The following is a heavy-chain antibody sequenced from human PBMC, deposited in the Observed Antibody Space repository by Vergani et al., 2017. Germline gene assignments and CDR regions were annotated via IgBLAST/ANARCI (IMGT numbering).Heavy chain of an antibody. CDR3: ARGGYSSGWYDAFDI. J-gene: IGHJ3*02. V-gene: IGHV1-69*04. CDR1: GGTFSSYA. CDR2: IIPILGIA. Sequence: QVQLVQSGAEVKKPGSSVKVSCKASGGTFSSYAISWVRQAPGQGLEWMGRIIPILGIANYAQKFQGRVTITADKSTSTAYMELSSLRSEDTAVYYCARGGYSSGWYDAFDIWGQGTMGTVSS. D-gene: IGHD6-19*01.